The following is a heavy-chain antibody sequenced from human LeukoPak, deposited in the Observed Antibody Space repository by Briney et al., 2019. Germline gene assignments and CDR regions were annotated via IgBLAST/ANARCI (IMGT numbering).Heavy chain of an antibody. CDR2: INPNSGGT. V-gene: IGHV1-2*02. Sequence: ASVKVSCKASGYTFTGYYMHWLRQAPGQGLEWTGRINPNSGGTNYAQKFQGRVTMTRDTSISTAYMELSRLRSDDTAVYYCARDFSRTVVPAAITFWFDPWGQGTLVTVSS. J-gene: IGHJ5*02. CDR3: ARDFSRTVVPAAITFWFDP. D-gene: IGHD2-2*02. CDR1: GYTFTGYY.